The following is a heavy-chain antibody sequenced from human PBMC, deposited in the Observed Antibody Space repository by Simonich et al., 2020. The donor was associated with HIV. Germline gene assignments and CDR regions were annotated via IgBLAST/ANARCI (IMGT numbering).Heavy chain of an antibody. V-gene: IGHV1-2*02. CDR1: GYTFTGYY. CDR3: ARILPIKIIDSDAFDI. Sequence: QVQLVQSGAEVKKPGASVKVSCKASGYTFTGYYMHGVRQAPGQGLEWIGWSNPNSGGTNTAQKFQGRVTMTRDPSISTAYMELSRLRSDDTAVYYCARILPIKIIDSDAFDIWGQGTMVTVSS. J-gene: IGHJ3*02. CDR2: SNPNSGGT.